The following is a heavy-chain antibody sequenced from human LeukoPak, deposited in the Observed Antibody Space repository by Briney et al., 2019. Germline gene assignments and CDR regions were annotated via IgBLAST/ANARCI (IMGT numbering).Heavy chain of an antibody. CDR1: GFTFSSYA. V-gene: IGHV3-30-3*01. CDR2: ISYDGSNK. CDR3: AREVPGSSGLAY. Sequence: GGSLRLSCAASGFTFSSYAMHWVRQAPGKGLEWVAVISYDGSNKYYADSVKGRFTISRDNSKNTLYLQMNSLRAEDTAVYYCAREVPGSSGLAYWGQGTLVTVSS. J-gene: IGHJ4*02. D-gene: IGHD6-19*01.